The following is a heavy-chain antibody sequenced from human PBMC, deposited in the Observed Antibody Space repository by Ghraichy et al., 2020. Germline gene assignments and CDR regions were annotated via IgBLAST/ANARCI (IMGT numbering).Heavy chain of an antibody. CDR3: VKGVYSTGWYAGFDP. J-gene: IGHJ5*02. V-gene: IGHV3-64D*06. CDR1: GFTFTNYA. CDR2: IRNNGGFT. D-gene: IGHD6-19*01. Sequence: GEFLNISCSASGFTFTNYAMHWVRQAPGKGLEFVSAIRNNGGFTYYTDSVKGRFTISRDNSENTVHLQMSSLRADDTAFYYCVKGVYSTGWYAGFDPWRQGTLVTVSS.